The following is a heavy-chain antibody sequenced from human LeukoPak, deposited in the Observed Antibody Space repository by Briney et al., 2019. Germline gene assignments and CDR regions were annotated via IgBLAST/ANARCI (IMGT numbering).Heavy chain of an antibody. J-gene: IGHJ4*02. CDR2: IIPIFGTV. V-gene: IGHV1-69*01. Sequence: ASVKVSCKASGGTFISYAISWVRQAPGQGLEWMGGIIPIFGTVNYAQKFQGRVTITADESTSTAYMELSSLRSEDTAVYYCARDSSRATGNFDYWGQGTLVTVSS. CDR1: GGTFISYA. CDR3: ARDSSRATGNFDY.